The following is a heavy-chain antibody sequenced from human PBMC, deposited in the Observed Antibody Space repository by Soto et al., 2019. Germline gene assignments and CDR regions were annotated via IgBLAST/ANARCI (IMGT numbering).Heavy chain of an antibody. CDR1: GFTFSSYS. V-gene: IGHV3-48*02. D-gene: IGHD6-19*01. CDR2: ISSSSSTI. Sequence: GGSLRLSCAASGFTFSSYSMNWFRQAPGKGLEWVSYISSSSSTIYYADSVKGRFTISRDNAKNSLYLQMNSLRDEDTAVYYCARAKGYSSGWSVYDAFDIWGQGTMVTVSS. CDR3: ARAKGYSSGWSVYDAFDI. J-gene: IGHJ3*02.